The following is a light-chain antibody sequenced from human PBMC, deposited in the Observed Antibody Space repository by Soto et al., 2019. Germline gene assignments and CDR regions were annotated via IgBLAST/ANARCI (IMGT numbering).Light chain of an antibody. CDR3: LLFVGGGMA. CDR2: GIN. V-gene: IGLV8-61*01. J-gene: IGLJ2*01. Sequence: QAVVTQEPSFSVSPGETITLTCGLSSGSVSPSYYPSWIQQTPGQTPRTLIYGINTRSSGVPDRFSGSILGNKAALTITGAQADDESHYYCLLFVGGGMAFGGGTKVTVL. CDR1: SGSVSPSYY.